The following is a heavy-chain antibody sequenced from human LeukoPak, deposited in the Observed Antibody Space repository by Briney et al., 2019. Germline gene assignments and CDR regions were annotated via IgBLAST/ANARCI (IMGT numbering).Heavy chain of an antibody. CDR3: ARVRPSGSGSL. J-gene: IGHJ4*02. D-gene: IGHD3-10*01. CDR1: GFIFSNYW. Sequence: GSLRLSCVASGFIFSNYWMSWVRQPPGKGLEWIGEIYHSGSTNYNPSLKSRVTISVDKSKNQFSLKLSSVTAADTAVYYCARVRPSGSGSLWGQGTLVTVSS. CDR2: IYHSGST. V-gene: IGHV4-4*02.